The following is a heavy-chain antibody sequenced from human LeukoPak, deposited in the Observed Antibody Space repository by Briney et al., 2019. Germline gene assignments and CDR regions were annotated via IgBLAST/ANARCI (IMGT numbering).Heavy chain of an antibody. CDR2: MNPNSGNT. Sequence: ASVKVSCKASGYTFTSYDINWVRQATGQGLEWMGWMNPNSGNTGYAQKFQGRVTMTRNTSISTAYMELSSLRSEDTAVYYCARERAAAGYYYYYCMDVWGKGTTVTVSS. V-gene: IGHV1-8*01. CDR3: ARERAAAGYYYYYCMDV. CDR1: GYTFTSYD. D-gene: IGHD6-13*01. J-gene: IGHJ6*03.